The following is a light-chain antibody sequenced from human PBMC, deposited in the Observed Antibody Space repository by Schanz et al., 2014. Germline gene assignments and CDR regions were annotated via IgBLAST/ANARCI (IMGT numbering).Light chain of an antibody. J-gene: IGLJ3*02. V-gene: IGLV2-23*03. CDR3: CSYAGSYTFEV. CDR1: SSDLGSYNL. Sequence: QSALTQPASVSGSPGQSITISCTGTSSDLGSYNLVSWYQQHPGKAPKLMIYEGTKRPSGVSNRFSGSRSGSTASLTISGLQAEDEADYYCCSYAGSYTFEVFGGGTKLTVL. CDR2: EGT.